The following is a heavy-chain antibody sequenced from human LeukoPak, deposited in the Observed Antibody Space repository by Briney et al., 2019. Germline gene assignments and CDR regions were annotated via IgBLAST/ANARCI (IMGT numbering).Heavy chain of an antibody. CDR3: ARRIAAAATGNYYSYGMDV. CDR1: GFTFSNYA. CDR2: ISYDGNTK. D-gene: IGHD6-13*01. V-gene: IGHV3-30*04. Sequence: GRSLRLSCAASGFTFSNYAMHWFRQAPGKGLEWVTVISYDGNTKYYADSVEGRFTISRDNSNNTLYLQMNSLRAEDTALYYCARRIAAAATGNYYSYGMDVWGQGTTVTVSS. J-gene: IGHJ6*02.